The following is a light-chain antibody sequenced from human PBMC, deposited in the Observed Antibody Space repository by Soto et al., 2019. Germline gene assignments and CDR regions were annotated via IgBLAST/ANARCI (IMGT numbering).Light chain of an antibody. CDR2: DAS. V-gene: IGKV3-11*01. CDR1: QSFSSY. CDR3: QQRSKWPPYT. J-gene: IGKJ2*01. Sequence: EIVLTQSPATLSLSPGERATLSCRASQSFSSYLAWYQQKPGQAPRLLIYDASNRATGIPARFSGSGSGTDFTLTISSLEPEDSAVYYCQQRSKWPPYTFGQGTKLEIK.